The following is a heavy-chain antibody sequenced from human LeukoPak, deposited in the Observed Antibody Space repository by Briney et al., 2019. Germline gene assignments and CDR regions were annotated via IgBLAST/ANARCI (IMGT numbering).Heavy chain of an antibody. V-gene: IGHV4-30-2*01. Sequence: SQTLSLTCAVSGGSISSGGYSWSWIRQPPGKGLEWIGYIYHSGSTYYNPSLKSRVTISVDTSKNQFSLKLSSVTAADTAVYYCARGNQGLPIDYWGQGTLVTVSS. CDR1: GGSISSGGYS. CDR2: IYHSGST. J-gene: IGHJ4*02. CDR3: ARGNQGLPIDY.